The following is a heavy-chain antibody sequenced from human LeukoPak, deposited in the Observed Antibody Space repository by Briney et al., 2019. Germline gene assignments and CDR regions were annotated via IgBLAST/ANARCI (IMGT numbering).Heavy chain of an antibody. J-gene: IGHJ3*02. CDR3: AREGGRDDAFDI. CDR2: ISSDGSTI. Sequence: GGSLRLSCAASGFTVSSNYMNWVRQAPGKGLEWVSYISSDGSTIFYVDSVKGRFTISRDNAKDSLYLQMNSLRAEDTAVYYCAREGGRDDAFDIWGQGTMVIVSS. V-gene: IGHV3-48*03. D-gene: IGHD3-16*01. CDR1: GFTVSSNY.